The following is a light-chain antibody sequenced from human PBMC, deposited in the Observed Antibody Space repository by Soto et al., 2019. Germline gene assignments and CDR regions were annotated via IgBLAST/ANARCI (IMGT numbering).Light chain of an antibody. CDR1: SRDVGGYNY. V-gene: IGLV2-14*01. Sequence: QSALTQPASVSGSPGQSITISCTGTSRDVGGYNYVSWHQQHPGKAPKVIITEVSNRPSGVSNRFSGSKSGNTASLTISGLQAEDEADYYCTSYATRSIWVFGGGTKLTVL. CDR3: TSYATRSIWV. CDR2: EVS. J-gene: IGLJ3*02.